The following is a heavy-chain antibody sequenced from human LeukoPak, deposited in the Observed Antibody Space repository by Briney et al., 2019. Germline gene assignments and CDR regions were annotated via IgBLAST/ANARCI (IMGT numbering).Heavy chain of an antibody. V-gene: IGHV3-30*04. CDR2: ISYDGSNK. D-gene: IGHD3-22*01. J-gene: IGHJ4*02. Sequence: GGSLRLSCAASGFTFSSYAMRWVRQAPGKGLEWVAVISYDGSNKYYADSVKGRFTISRDNAKNSLYLQMNSLRAEDTAVYYCTRTPWYFDSSGYSGVDYWGQGTLVTVSS. CDR3: TRTPWYFDSSGYSGVDY. CDR1: GFTFSSYA.